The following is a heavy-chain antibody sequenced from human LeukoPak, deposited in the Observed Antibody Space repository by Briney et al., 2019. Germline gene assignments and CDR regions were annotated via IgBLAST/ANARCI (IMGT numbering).Heavy chain of an antibody. CDR2: ISSSSSYI. Sequence: GGSLRLSCAASGFTFSSYSMNWVRQAPGKGLEWVPSISSSSSYIYYADSVKGRFTISRDNAKNSLYLQMNSLRAEDTAVYYCAREWSSSGSKKVGMDVWGQGTTVTVSS. CDR3: AREWSSSGSKKVGMDV. CDR1: GFTFSSYS. V-gene: IGHV3-21*01. J-gene: IGHJ6*02. D-gene: IGHD6-6*01.